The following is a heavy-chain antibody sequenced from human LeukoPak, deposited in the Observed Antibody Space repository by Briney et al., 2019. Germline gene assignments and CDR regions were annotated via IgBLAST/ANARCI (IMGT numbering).Heavy chain of an antibody. CDR2: IYYSGST. V-gene: IGHV4-61*08. Sequence: SETLSLTCTVSGASISSGGYYWSWIRQPPGKGLEWIGYIYYSGSTNYNPSLKSRVTISVDTSKNQFSLKLSSVTAADTAVYYCAVSSGPPYYYYYGMDVWGQGTTVTVSS. CDR3: AVSSGPPYYYYYGMDV. CDR1: GASISSGGYY. J-gene: IGHJ6*02. D-gene: IGHD6-19*01.